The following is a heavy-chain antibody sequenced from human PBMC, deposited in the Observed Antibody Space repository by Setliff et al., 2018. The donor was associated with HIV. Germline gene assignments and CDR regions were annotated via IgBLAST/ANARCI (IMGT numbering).Heavy chain of an antibody. CDR1: GGSFSGYY. CDR3: AAASSWDSLLDY. CDR2: INHSGST. V-gene: IGHV4-34*01. D-gene: IGHD6-13*01. Sequence: SETLSLTCAVYGGSFSGYYWSWIRQPPGKGLEWIGEINHSGSTNYNPSLKSRVTISVDTSMDQFSLKLNSVTAADTAVYYCAAASSWDSLLDYWVQGTLVTVSS. J-gene: IGHJ4*02.